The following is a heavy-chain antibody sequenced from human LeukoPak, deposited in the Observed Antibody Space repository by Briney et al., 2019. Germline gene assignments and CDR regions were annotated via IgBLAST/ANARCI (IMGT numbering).Heavy chain of an antibody. V-gene: IGHV4-34*01. D-gene: IGHD6-13*01. Sequence: TETLSLTCAVYGGSFSGYYWSWIRQPPGKGLEWIGEINHSGSTNYNPSLKSRVTISVDTSKNQFSLKLSSVTAADTAVYYCARDRQQSYNWFDPWGQGTLVTVSS. J-gene: IGHJ5*02. CDR1: GGSFSGYY. CDR2: INHSGST. CDR3: ARDRQQSYNWFDP.